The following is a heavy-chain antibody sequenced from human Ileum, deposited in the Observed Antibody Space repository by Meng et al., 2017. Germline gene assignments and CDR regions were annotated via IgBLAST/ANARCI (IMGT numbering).Heavy chain of an antibody. Sequence: VPLVESGGGWVQPGGSLKLSCAASGFSFRDSAMHWVRQASGKGLEWVGQIRSKANNYATAYAASVKGRFTISRDESKNTAYLQMSSLKTEDTAVYYCTRLYSAGWGQGTLVTVSS. D-gene: IGHD6-13*01. CDR1: GFSFRDSA. J-gene: IGHJ4*02. CDR3: TRLYSAG. CDR2: IRSKANNYAT. V-gene: IGHV3-73*01.